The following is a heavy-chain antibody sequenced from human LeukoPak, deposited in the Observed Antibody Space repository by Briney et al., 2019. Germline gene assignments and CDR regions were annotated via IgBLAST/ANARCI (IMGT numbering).Heavy chain of an antibody. J-gene: IGHJ6*02. D-gene: IGHD2-2*01. CDR3: AEEACSSTSCYVGYYYYYYGMDV. Sequence: PGGSLRLSCVASVFTFSSYVMSSVRPAPGKGLEWVSAICGCGGSTYFADSLKGRLTLSRDNAKNTLYRQMNSLRAEDTAVYYCAEEACSSTSCYVGYYYYYYGMDVWGQGTTVTVSS. CDR1: VFTFSSYV. V-gene: IGHV3-23*01. CDR2: ICGCGGST.